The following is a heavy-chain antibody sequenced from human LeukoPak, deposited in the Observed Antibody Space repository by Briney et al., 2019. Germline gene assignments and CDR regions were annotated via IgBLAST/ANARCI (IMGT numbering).Heavy chain of an antibody. V-gene: IGHV3-48*01. D-gene: IGHD5-18*01. CDR3: AKDWRGYSYGYSNY. J-gene: IGHJ4*02. CDR2: ISSSSSTI. Sequence: GGSLRLSCAASGFTFSSYSMNWVRQAPGKGLEWVSYISSSSSTIYYADSVKGRFTISRDNAKNSLYLQMNSLRAEDTAVYYCAKDWRGYSYGYSNYRGQGTLVTVSS. CDR1: GFTFSSYS.